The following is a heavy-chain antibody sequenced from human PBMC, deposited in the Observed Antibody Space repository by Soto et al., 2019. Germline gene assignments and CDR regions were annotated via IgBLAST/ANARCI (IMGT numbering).Heavy chain of an antibody. V-gene: IGHV1-18*01. CDR2: ISAYNGNT. D-gene: IGHD3-22*01. J-gene: IGHJ3*02. CDR3: AREIRETYYYDSSGYRDAFDI. CDR1: GYTFTSYG. Sequence: ASVKVSCKASGYTFTSYGISWVRQAPGQGLEWMGWISAYNGNTNYAQKLQGRVTMTTDTSTSTAYMELRSPRSDDTAVYYCAREIRETYYYDSSGYRDAFDIWG.